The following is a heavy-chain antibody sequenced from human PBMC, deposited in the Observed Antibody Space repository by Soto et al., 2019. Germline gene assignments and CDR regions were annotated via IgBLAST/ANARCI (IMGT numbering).Heavy chain of an antibody. D-gene: IGHD5-18*01. CDR2: IYYSGNT. CDR3: ARALIQLWPHYYYGMDV. CDR1: GGSISSGDYY. Sequence: SETLSLTCTVSGGSISSGDYYWSWIRQPPGKGLEWIGYIYYSGNTYYNPSLKSRVTISVDTSKNQFSLKLSSVTAADTAGYSCARALIQLWPHYYYGMDVWGKGTTVTVSS. J-gene: IGHJ6*04. V-gene: IGHV4-30-4*01.